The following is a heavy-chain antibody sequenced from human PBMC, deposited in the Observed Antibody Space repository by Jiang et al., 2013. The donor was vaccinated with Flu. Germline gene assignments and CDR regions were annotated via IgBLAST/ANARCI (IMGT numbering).Heavy chain of an antibody. V-gene: IGHV3-33*01. CDR1: GFTFSSYG. J-gene: IGHJ4*01. D-gene: IGHD4/OR15-4a*01. CDR3: ARAPDYGELSGDY. CDR2: IWSDGSNK. Sequence: VQLVESGGGVVRPGTSLRLSCEASGFTFSSYGMHWVRQAPGKGLEWVAGIWSDGSNKYYGDSVKGRFTISRDNSKNTLFLQMDTLRAEDTAVYYCARAPDYGELSGDYWG.